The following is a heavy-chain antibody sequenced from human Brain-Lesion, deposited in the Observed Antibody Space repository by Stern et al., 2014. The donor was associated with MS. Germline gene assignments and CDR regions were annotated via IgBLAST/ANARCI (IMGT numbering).Heavy chain of an antibody. CDR1: GYTLTELS. Sequence: VQLVESGAEVKKPGASVKVSCKVSGYTLTELSMHWVRKAPKDGETIYAQKFQGRVTMTEDTSTDTAYMELSSLRSEDTAVYYCATLSPGAGGNYYRHFDYWGQGTLVTVSS. CDR2: DGET. D-gene: IGHD1-26*01. J-gene: IGHJ4*02. V-gene: IGHV1-24*01. CDR3: ATLSPGAGGNYYRHFDY.